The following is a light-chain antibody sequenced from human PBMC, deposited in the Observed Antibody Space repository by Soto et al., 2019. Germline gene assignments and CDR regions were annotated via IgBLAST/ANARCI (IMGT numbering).Light chain of an antibody. CDR3: SSYAGRNIYV. J-gene: IGLJ1*01. CDR1: TSNY. V-gene: IGLV2-8*01. Sequence: QSALTQPPSASGSPGQSVTVSCTGTTSNYVSWYQHHPGQAPKLIIYEVDKRPSGVPDRFSGSKSGNTASLTVSGLQAEDEADYYCSSYAGRNIYVFATGTKLTVL. CDR2: EVD.